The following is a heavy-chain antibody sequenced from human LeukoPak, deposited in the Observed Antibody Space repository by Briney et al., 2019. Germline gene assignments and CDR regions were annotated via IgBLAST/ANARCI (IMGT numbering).Heavy chain of an antibody. V-gene: IGHV4-59*01. J-gene: IGHJ4*02. CDR3: ARGGSRRDTAMVWDY. CDR1: GGSISSYH. D-gene: IGHD5-18*01. CDR2: ISCSGTT. Sequence: SETLSLTCPVSGGSISSYHWNWIRQPPGKGLEWIGYISCSGTTSYNPSLKSRVTISMDTSKNQFSLKLSSVTAADTAVYYCARGGSRRDTAMVWDYRGQGILVTVSS.